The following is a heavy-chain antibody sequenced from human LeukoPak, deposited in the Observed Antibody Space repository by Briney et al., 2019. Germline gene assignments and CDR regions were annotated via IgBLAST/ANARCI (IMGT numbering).Heavy chain of an antibody. Sequence: GESLKISCKGSGYSFTSYWIGWVRQMPGKGLEWMGIIYPCDSDTRYSPSFQGQVTISADKSISTAYLQWSSLKASDTAMYYCARANLLYCSGGSCSAAFDIWGQGTMVTASS. CDR2: IYPCDSDT. D-gene: IGHD2-15*01. J-gene: IGHJ3*02. CDR3: ARANLLYCSGGSCSAAFDI. CDR1: GYSFTSYW. V-gene: IGHV5-51*01.